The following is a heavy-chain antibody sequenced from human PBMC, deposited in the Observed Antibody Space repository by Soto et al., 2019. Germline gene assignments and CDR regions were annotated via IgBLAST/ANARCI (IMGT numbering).Heavy chain of an antibody. D-gene: IGHD3-16*02. Sequence: EVHLLESGGGLVQPGGSLRLSCAASGFTFSNSAMTWVRQALGKGPEWVSSIGRTNNTQYADSVKSRFAISRDNSQNTRELKMNRLAAEDTAVYCWAKVEAFSYRTDHWGQGTLATVCS. CDR1: GFTFSNSA. V-gene: IGHV3-23*01. CDR2: IGRTNNT. J-gene: IGHJ1*01. CDR3: AKVEAFSYRTDH.